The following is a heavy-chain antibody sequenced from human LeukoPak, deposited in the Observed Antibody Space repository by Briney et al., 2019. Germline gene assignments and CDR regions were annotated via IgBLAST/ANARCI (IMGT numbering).Heavy chain of an antibody. CDR3: ARPAAARKGLRYYYYYMDV. D-gene: IGHD6-13*01. CDR2: ISSSSSTI. CDR1: GFTFSSYS. J-gene: IGHJ6*03. V-gene: IGHV3-48*01. Sequence: GGSLRLSCAASGFTFSSYSMNWVRQAPGKGLEWVSYISSSSSTIYYADSVKGRFTISRDNAKNSLYLQMNSLRAEDTAVHYCARPAAARKGLRYYYYYMDVWGKGTTVTVSS.